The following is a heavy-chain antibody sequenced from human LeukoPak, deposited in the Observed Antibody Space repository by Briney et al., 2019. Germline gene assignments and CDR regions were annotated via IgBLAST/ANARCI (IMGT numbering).Heavy chain of an antibody. J-gene: IGHJ5*02. D-gene: IGHD3-10*01. CDR3: ARGIYYYGSGRGVNWFDP. Sequence: SETLSLTCTVFGGSISSYCWSWIRQPAGKGLEWIGRIYTSGSTNYNPSLKSRVTMSVDTSKNQFSLKLSSVTAADTAVYYCARGIYYYGSGRGVNWFDPWGQGTLVTVSS. CDR2: IYTSGST. CDR1: GGSISSYC. V-gene: IGHV4-4*07.